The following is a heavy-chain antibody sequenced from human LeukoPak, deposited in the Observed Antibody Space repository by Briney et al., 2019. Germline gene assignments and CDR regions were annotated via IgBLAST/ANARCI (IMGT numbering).Heavy chain of an antibody. Sequence: SETLSLTCTVSGGSISSSSYYWGWIRQPPGKGLEWIGSIYYSGSTSYNPSLKSRVTISVDTSKNQFSLKLSSVTAADTAVYYCASLLYSSPGYWGQGTLVTVSS. D-gene: IGHD6-13*01. V-gene: IGHV4-39*01. J-gene: IGHJ4*02. CDR3: ASLLYSSPGY. CDR2: IYYSGST. CDR1: GGSISSSSYY.